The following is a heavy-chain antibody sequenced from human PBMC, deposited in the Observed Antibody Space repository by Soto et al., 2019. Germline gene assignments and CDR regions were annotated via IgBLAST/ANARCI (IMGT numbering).Heavy chain of an antibody. Sequence: SDTLSLTCAVSGGSFTSNNWWTWVRQPPGQGLEWIGEIYRTGSTNYNPSLKSRVTISLDKSENQFSLKVTSLTAADTAVYYCASRDPGTSVDYWGQGTLVTVSS. CDR3: ASRDPGTSVDY. J-gene: IGHJ4*02. CDR1: GGSFTSNNW. D-gene: IGHD1-7*01. V-gene: IGHV4-4*02. CDR2: IYRTGST.